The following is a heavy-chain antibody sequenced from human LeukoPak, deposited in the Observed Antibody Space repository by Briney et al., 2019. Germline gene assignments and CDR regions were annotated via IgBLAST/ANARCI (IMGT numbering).Heavy chain of an antibody. CDR1: GFTFSSYA. CDR3: AKWVAGAIYYFDY. J-gene: IGHJ4*02. D-gene: IGHD6-19*01. Sequence: QSGGSLRLSCAASGFTFSSYAMSWVRQAPGKGLEWVSAISGSGGSTYYADSVKGRFTISRDNSKNTLYLQMNSLRAEDTAVYYCAKWVAGAIYYFDYWGQGTLVTVSS. V-gene: IGHV3-23*01. CDR2: ISGSGGST.